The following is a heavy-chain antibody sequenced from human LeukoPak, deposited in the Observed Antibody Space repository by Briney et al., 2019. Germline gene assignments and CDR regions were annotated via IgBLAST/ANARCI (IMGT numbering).Heavy chain of an antibody. CDR2: INHSGST. D-gene: IGHD5-18*01. V-gene: IGHV4-34*01. Sequence: SETLSLTCAVYGGSFSGYYWSWIRQPPGKGLEWIGEINHSGSTNYNPSLKSRVTISVDTSKNQFSLKLSSVTAADTAVYCCASVDTAAFDIWGQGTMVTVSS. CDR1: GGSFSGYY. J-gene: IGHJ3*02. CDR3: ASVDTAAFDI.